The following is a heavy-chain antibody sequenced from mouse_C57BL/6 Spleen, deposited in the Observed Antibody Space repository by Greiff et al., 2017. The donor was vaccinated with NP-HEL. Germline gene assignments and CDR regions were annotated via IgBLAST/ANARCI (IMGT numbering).Heavy chain of an antibody. CDR1: GYAFTNYL. CDR3: ARGDDYGYAMDY. CDR2: INPGSGGT. J-gene: IGHJ4*01. Sequence: VMLQQSGAELVRPGTSVKVSCKASGYAFTNYLIEWVKQRPGQGLEWIGVINPGSGGTNYNEKFKGKATLTADKSSSTAYMQLSSLTSEDSAVYFCARGDDYGYAMDYWGQGTSVTVSS. V-gene: IGHV1-54*01. D-gene: IGHD2-4*01.